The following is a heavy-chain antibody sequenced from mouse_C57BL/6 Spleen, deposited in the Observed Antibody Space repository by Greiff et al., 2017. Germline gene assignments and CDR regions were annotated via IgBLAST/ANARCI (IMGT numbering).Heavy chain of an antibody. CDR2: INPNYGTT. CDR1: GYSFTDYN. D-gene: IGHD2-4*01. V-gene: IGHV1-39*01. J-gene: IGHJ4*01. CDR3: ARVYDYDGPYAMDY. Sequence: QLQESGPELVKPGASVKISCKASGYSFTDYNMNWVKQSNGKSLEWIGVINPNYGTTSYNQKFKGKATLTVDKSSSTAYMQLNSLTSEDSAVYYCARVYDYDGPYAMDYWGQGTSVTVSS.